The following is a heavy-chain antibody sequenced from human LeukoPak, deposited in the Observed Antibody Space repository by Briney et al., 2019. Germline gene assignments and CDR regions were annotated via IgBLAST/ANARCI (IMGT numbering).Heavy chain of an antibody. V-gene: IGHV4-4*07. J-gene: IGHJ4*02. Sequence: PSETLSLTCTVSGGSISSYYWSWIRQPAGKGLEWIGRMYASGSTNYNPSLKSRVTISVDTSKNQFSLKLSSVTAADTAVYYCARAGKSLYSSTTWMDYWGQGTLVTVSS. CDR2: MYASGST. CDR3: ARAGKSLYSSTTWMDY. D-gene: IGHD6-13*01. CDR1: GGSISSYY.